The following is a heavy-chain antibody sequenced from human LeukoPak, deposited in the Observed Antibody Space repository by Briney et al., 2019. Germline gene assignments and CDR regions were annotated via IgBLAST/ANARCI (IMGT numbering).Heavy chain of an antibody. CDR2: MNLKSGYT. CDR1: GYTFTTYD. Sequence: VKVSCKASGYTFTTYDINWVRQATGQGLEWMGWMNLKSGYTGYAQKFQGRVTITRDTSTSTVYMELSSLRSEDTAVYYCARVAGSIDYWGQGTLVTVSS. J-gene: IGHJ4*02. V-gene: IGHV1-8*03. CDR3: ARVAGSIDY. D-gene: IGHD1-26*01.